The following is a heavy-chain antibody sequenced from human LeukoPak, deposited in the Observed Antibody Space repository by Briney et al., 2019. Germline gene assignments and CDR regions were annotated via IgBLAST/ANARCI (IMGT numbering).Heavy chain of an antibody. D-gene: IGHD3-16*01. Sequence: GGSLRLSCAASDFSFITYAMSWVRQAPGKGLEWVSTITGRGDATYYADSVKGRFTISRDNSKNTLFLEMNSLRVEDTAVYYCAKGRGFRVWDPWDNWGQGTLITVS. V-gene: IGHV3-23*01. CDR3: AKGRGFRVWDPWDN. CDR2: ITGRGDAT. J-gene: IGHJ4*02. CDR1: DFSFITYA.